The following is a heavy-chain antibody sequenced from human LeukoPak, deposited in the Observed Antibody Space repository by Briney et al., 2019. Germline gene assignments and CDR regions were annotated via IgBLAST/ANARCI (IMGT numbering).Heavy chain of an antibody. D-gene: IGHD6-19*01. CDR2: LVYDARS. J-gene: IGHJ4*02. CDR1: GFPFSSYG. Sequence: GGSLRLSCAASGFPFSSYGMHWVRQAPGKGLEWVARLVYDARSDYANSVKGRFSIPRDDSKNTLFLVMSNLRVEDTALYYCARDLSAAFDFWGQGVLVTVSS. CDR3: ARDLSAAFDF. V-gene: IGHV3-33*01.